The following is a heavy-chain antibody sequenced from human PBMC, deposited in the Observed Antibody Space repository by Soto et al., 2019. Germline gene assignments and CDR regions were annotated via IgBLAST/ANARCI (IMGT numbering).Heavy chain of an antibody. CDR2: ISSSGSTI. CDR3: AREDPYYGSGPNWFDP. CDR1: GFTFSSYE. Sequence: PVGSLRLSCAASGFTFSSYEMNWVRQAPGKGLEWVSYISSSGSTIYYADSVKGRFTISRDNAKNSLYLQMNSLRAEDTAVYYCAREDPYYGSGPNWFDPWGQGTLVTVSS. D-gene: IGHD3-10*01. J-gene: IGHJ5*02. V-gene: IGHV3-48*03.